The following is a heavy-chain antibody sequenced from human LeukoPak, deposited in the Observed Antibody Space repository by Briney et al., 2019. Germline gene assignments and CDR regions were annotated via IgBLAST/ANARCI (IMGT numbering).Heavy chain of an antibody. CDR3: AKDFYDMNIPAAIDYYYYMDV. V-gene: IGHV3-30*02. CDR2: IRYDGSNK. J-gene: IGHJ6*03. D-gene: IGHD2-2*01. Sequence: GGSLRLSCAASGFTFSSYGMHWVRQAPGKGLEWVAFIRYDGSNKYYADSVKGRFTISRDNSKNTLYLQMNSLRAEDTAVYYCAKDFYDMNIPAAIDYYYYMDVWGKGTTVTVSS. CDR1: GFTFSSYG.